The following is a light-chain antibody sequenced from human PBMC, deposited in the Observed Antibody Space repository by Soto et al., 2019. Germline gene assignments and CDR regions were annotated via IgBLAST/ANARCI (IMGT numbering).Light chain of an antibody. V-gene: IGLV1-44*01. CDR2: TNN. CDR3: SAWDDSLNGVV. Sequence: QAVVTQPPSASGTPGQRVTISCSGSSSNIGSNSVNWYQQLPGTAPKLLIYTNNQRPSGVPDRFSGSKSGTSASLAISELQSEDGADYYCSAWDDSLNGVVFGGGTKVTVL. CDR1: SSNIGSNS. J-gene: IGLJ2*01.